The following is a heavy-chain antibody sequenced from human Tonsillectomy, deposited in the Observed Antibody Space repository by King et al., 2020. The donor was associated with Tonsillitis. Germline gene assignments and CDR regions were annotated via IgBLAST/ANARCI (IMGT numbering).Heavy chain of an antibody. D-gene: IGHD5-18*01. CDR1: GFTFNDAW. CDR2: IKSKIDGGTT. V-gene: IGHV3-15*07. Sequence: VQLVESGGGLVKPGGSLRLSCAASGFTFNDAWMNWVRQAPGKGLEWVGRIKSKIDGGTTDYPAPMKGRFTISRDDSKNTFYLQMNSLKIEDTAVYFCTTLGYSYPFDYWGQGTLVTVSS. CDR3: TTLGYSYPFDY. J-gene: IGHJ4*02.